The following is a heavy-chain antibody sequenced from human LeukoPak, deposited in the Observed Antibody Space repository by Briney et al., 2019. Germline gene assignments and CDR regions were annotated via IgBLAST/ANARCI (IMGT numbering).Heavy chain of an antibody. CDR1: GYTFTSYA. J-gene: IGHJ4*02. Sequence: ASVKVSCKASGYTFTSYAMNWVRQAPGQGLEWMGGIIPIFGTANYAQKFQGRVTITADESTSTAYMELSSLRSEDTAVYYCARRSRYWGGEYFDYWGQGTLVTVSS. D-gene: IGHD2-21*01. CDR2: IIPIFGTA. CDR3: ARRSRYWGGEYFDY. V-gene: IGHV1-69*13.